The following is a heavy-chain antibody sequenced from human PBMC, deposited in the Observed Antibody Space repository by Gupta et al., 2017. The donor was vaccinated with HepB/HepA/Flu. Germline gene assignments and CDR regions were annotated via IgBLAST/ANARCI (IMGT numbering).Heavy chain of an antibody. CDR2: VYHSGST. V-gene: IGHV4-39*01. J-gene: IGHJ5*02. D-gene: IGHD1-26*01. CDR1: GASINNRGYY. Sequence: QLPESGPGLVTSSETLTLICTVSGASINNRGYYWGWIRQPPGKRLEWIGTVYHSGSTYYNQSRESRVTMSVDTSKNQVSLKLNSVTAEDTSVYFCVRLPAGGRGWVDTGGQGTLVMVSS. CDR3: VRLPAGGRGWVDT.